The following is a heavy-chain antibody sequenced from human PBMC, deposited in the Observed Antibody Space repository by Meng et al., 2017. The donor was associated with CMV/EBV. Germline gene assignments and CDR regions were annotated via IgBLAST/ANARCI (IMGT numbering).Heavy chain of an antibody. CDR1: GGSISSYY. CDR3: ARDLMNCSSTSCANWFDP. D-gene: IGHD2-2*01. Sequence: VRLQESGPGLVKPSETLSLTCTVSGGSISSYYWSWIRQPAWKGLEWIGRIYTSGSTNYNPSLKSRVTMSVDTSKNQFSLKLSSVTAADTAVYYCARDLMNCSSTSCANWFDPWGQGTLVTVSS. V-gene: IGHV4-4*07. CDR2: IYTSGST. J-gene: IGHJ5*02.